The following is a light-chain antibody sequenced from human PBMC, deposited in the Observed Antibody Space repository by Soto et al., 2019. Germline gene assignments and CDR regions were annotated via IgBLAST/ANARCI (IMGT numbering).Light chain of an antibody. J-gene: IGKJ4*01. CDR3: QQSYSGPLT. V-gene: IGKV1-39*01. CDR1: QSISSY. CDR2: AAS. Sequence: DIPMTQSPSSLSASVGDRVTITCRASQSISSYLNWYQQKPGKDPKVLIYAASSLQSGVPSRFSGIGSGTDFTLSISSLQPEDFATYYCQQSYSGPLTFGGGTKVEIK.